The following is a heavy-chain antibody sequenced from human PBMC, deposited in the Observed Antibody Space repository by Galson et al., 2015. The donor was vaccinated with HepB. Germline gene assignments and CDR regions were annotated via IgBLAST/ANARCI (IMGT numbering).Heavy chain of an antibody. V-gene: IGHV1-3*01. CDR2: INAGNGNT. CDR3: ARGVYNSYYFDY. D-gene: IGHD1-1*01. Sequence: SCKASGYAFTSYAMHWVRQAPGQRLEWMGWINAGNGNTKYSQKFQGRVTITRDTSASTAYMELNSLRSEDTAEYYCARGVYNSYYFDYWGQGTLVTVSS. CDR1: GYAFTSYA. J-gene: IGHJ4*02.